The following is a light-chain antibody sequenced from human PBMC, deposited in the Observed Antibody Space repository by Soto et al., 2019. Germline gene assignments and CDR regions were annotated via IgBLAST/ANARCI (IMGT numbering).Light chain of an antibody. CDR3: QSYDSSLRGV. CDR2: GNS. Sequence: QSVLTQPPSVSGAPGQRVTISCTGSSSNIGAGYDVHWYQQLPGTAPKLLIYGNSNRPSGVPDRFSGSKSGTSASLAITGHQAEEEADYYCQSYDSSLRGVFGTGTKLTVL. CDR1: SSNIGAGYD. J-gene: IGLJ1*01. V-gene: IGLV1-40*01.